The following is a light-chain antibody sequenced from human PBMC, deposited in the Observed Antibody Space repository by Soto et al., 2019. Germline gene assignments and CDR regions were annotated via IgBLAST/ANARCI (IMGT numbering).Light chain of an antibody. V-gene: IGKV2-30*01. CDR3: MQGTDWPYT. CDR2: KVS. Sequence: DIVMTQSPLSLPVTLGQPASISCRSSQSPVTTDGNTYLNWFQQRPGQSPRRLIYKVSIRDSGVPDRFSCSGSGTEFTLKISRVEVEDVGVYYCMQGTDWPYTFGQGTKLEI. CDR1: QSPVTTDGNTY. J-gene: IGKJ2*01.